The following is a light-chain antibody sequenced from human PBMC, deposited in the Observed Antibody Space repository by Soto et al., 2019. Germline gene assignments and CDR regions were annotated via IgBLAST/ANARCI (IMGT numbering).Light chain of an antibody. CDR2: GAS. J-gene: IGKJ1*01. CDR3: QQYGSSPTWT. CDR1: QSVSSSY. Sequence: EIVLTPSPGTKSLSPGERATLSCRASQSVSSSYLAWYQQKPGQAPRLLIYGASSRATGIPDRFSGSGSGTDFTLTISRLEPEDFAVYYCQQYGSSPTWTFGQGTKV. V-gene: IGKV3-20*01.